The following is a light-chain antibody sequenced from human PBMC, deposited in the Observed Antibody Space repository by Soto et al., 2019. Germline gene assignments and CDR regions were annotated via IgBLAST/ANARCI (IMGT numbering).Light chain of an antibody. CDR1: SSDVGAYNY. Sequence: QSVLTQPASVSGSPGQSITISCTGTSSDVGAYNYVSWYKQHPGEAPKLMIFGVSNRPSGVSNRVSGSKSGNTPSLTISGLQAEDEADYYCSSFSSSSTRYLLGTGTKLTAL. J-gene: IGLJ1*01. CDR2: GVS. CDR3: SSFSSSSTRYL. V-gene: IGLV2-14*01.